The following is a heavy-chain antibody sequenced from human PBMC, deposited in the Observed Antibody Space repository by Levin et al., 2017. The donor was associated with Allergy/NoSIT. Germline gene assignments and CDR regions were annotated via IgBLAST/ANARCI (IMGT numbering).Heavy chain of an antibody. CDR1: GGSISSSSYY. CDR3: ARVCIGYSSGWYVRGYYFDY. J-gene: IGHJ4*02. Sequence: SSETLSLTCTVSGGSISSSSYYWGWIRQPPGKGLEWIGSIYYSGSTYYNPSLKSRVTISVDTSKNQFSLKLSSVTAADTAVYYCARVCIGYSSGWYVRGYYFDYWGQGTLVTVSS. V-gene: IGHV4-39*07. CDR2: IYYSGST. D-gene: IGHD6-19*01.